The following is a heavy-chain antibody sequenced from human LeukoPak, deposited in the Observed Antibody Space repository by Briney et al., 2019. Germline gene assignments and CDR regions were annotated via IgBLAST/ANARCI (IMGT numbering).Heavy chain of an antibody. V-gene: IGHV4-4*07. Sequence: SETLSLTCTVSGGSISSYYWSWIRQPAGKGLEWIGRIYTSGSTNYNPSLKSRVTMSVDTSKNQFSLKLTSVTAAVTAVYYCARELVAATPTYYYYYMDVWGKGTTVTVSS. CDR2: IYTSGST. D-gene: IGHD2-15*01. J-gene: IGHJ6*03. CDR1: GGSISSYY. CDR3: ARELVAATPTYYYYYMDV.